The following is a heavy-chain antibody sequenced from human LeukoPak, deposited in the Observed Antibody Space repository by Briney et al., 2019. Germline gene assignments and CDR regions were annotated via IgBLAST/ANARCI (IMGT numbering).Heavy chain of an antibody. D-gene: IGHD3-22*01. CDR2: IYTSGST. V-gene: IGHV4-61*02. CDR1: GGSISSGSYY. Sequence: SETLSLTCTVSGGSISSGSYYWSWIRQPAGKGLEWIGRIYTSGSTNYNPSLKSRVTISVDTSKNQFSLKLSSVTAADTAVYYCARGTPDSSVQAFDYWGQGTLVTVSS. CDR3: ARGTPDSSVQAFDY. J-gene: IGHJ4*02.